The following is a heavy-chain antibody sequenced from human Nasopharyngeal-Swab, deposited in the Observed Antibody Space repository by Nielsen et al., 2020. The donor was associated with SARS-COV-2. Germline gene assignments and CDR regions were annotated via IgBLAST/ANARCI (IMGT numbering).Heavy chain of an antibody. V-gene: IGHV3-23*01. D-gene: IGHD6-19*01. J-gene: IGHJ1*01. CDR1: GFTFRSHD. CDR2: ISGSGGST. Sequence: GESLKISCAASGFTFRSHDMTWVRQAPGKGLEWVSTISGSGGSTNYADSVKGRFTISRDNSENTLYLQMNSLRDEDTAVYYCARGDVYNNGWPYFQHWGQGALVTVSS. CDR3: ARGDVYNNGWPYFQH.